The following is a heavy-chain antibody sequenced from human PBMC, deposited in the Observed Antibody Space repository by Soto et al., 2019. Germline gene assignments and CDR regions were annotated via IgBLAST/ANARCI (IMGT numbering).Heavy chain of an antibody. J-gene: IGHJ6*02. D-gene: IGHD2-2*01. CDR1: GFTLSSSS. CDR2: ISSSSSYI. Sequence: LRLSCAASGFTLSSSSMNWVHPAPWKGLEWVSSISSSSSYIYYADSVKGRFTISRDNAKNSLYLQMNSLRAEDTAVYYCAREVVVVPAAPRGRYCYGMDVWGQGTTVIVCS. CDR3: AREVVVVPAAPRGRYCYGMDV. V-gene: IGHV3-21*01.